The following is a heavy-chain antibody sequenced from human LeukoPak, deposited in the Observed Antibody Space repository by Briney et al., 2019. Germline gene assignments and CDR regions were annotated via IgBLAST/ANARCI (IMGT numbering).Heavy chain of an antibody. CDR3: AKDMGYYGSGTDAFDI. V-gene: IGHV3-23*01. CDR1: GFTFSSYA. J-gene: IGHJ3*02. Sequence: GGSLRLSCAASGFTFSSYAMSWVRQAPGKGLEWVSAISGSGGSTYYADSVKGRFTISRDNSKNTLYLQMNSLRAEDTAVYYCAKDMGYYGSGTDAFDIWGQGTMVTVPS. CDR2: ISGSGGST. D-gene: IGHD3-10*01.